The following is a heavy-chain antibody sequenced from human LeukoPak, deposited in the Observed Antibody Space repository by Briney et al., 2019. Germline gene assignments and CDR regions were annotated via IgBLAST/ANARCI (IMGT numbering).Heavy chain of an antibody. Sequence: PSETLSLTCTVSGGSISSYYWSWIRQPPGKGLEWIGYIYYSGSTNYNPSLKSRVTISVDTSKNQFSLKLTSVTAADTAVYYCARRRSNEYYDILTGYSQGDWFDPWGQGTLVTVSS. CDR1: GGSISSYY. V-gene: IGHV4-59*08. D-gene: IGHD3-9*01. J-gene: IGHJ5*02. CDR3: ARRRSNEYYDILTGYSQGDWFDP. CDR2: IYYSGST.